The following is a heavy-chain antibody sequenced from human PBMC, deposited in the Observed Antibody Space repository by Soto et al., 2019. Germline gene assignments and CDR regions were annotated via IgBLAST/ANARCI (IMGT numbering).Heavy chain of an antibody. CDR3: VKEEVSNYSFDY. CDR2: VQSNHVT. D-gene: IGHD6-6*01. J-gene: IGHJ4*02. CDR1: GFTFGSYA. Sequence: GGSLRLSCQASGFTFGSYAMSWVRQAPGKGLEWVALVQSNHVTYYADSVRGRFTVSRDNSRNTLYLQMNTLRPEDTAIYYCVKEEVSNYSFDYWGRGTLVTVSS. V-gene: IGHV3-23*01.